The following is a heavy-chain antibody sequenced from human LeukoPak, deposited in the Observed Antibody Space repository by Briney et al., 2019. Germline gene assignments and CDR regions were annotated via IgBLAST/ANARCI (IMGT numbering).Heavy chain of an antibody. D-gene: IGHD3-22*01. Sequence: SQTLSLPCTVSGGSISSGGYYWSWIRQHPGKGLEWIGYIYYSGSTYDNPSLKSRVTISVDTSKNQFSLKLSSVTAADTAVYYCARGSLSKTYYYDTSGYYSFDNSGPGTLGTVSS. J-gene: IGHJ4*02. CDR3: ARGSLSKTYYYDTSGYYSFDN. CDR2: IYYSGST. V-gene: IGHV4-31*03. CDR1: GGSISSGGYY.